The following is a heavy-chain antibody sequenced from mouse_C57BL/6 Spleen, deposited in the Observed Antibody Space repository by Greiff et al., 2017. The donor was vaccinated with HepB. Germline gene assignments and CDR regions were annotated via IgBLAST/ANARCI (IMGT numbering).Heavy chain of an antibody. J-gene: IGHJ2*01. CDR1: GYTFTDYE. CDR2: IDPETGGT. CDR3: TRGGDYGPHYFDY. D-gene: IGHD1-1*01. V-gene: IGHV1-15*01. Sequence: VQLVESGAELVRPGASVTLSCKASGYTFTDYEMHWVKQTPVHGLEWIGAIDPETGGTAYNQKFKGKAILTADKSSSTAYMELRSLTSEDSAVYYCTRGGDYGPHYFDYWGQGTTLTVSS.